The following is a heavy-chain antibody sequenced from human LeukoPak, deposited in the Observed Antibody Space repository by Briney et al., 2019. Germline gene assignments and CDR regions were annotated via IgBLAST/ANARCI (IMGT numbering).Heavy chain of an antibody. CDR3: ARVGYYGAGSDDAFHI. J-gene: IGHJ3*02. CDR2: IYYSGST. D-gene: IGHD3-10*01. Sequence: SETLSLTCTVSGGSISSYYWSCIRQPPGKGLKWFGSIYYSGSTNYNPPLNSRVTISIDTSKSQFSLKLGSVTAADTGVYYCARVGYYGAGSDDAFHIWGQGTMVTVSS. CDR1: GGSISSYY. V-gene: IGHV4-59*13.